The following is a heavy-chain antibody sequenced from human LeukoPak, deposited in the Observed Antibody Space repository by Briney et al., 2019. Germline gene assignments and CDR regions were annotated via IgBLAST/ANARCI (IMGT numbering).Heavy chain of an antibody. CDR3: AKDQGSCRGFQH. CDR1: GFTFSSYG. J-gene: IGHJ1*01. CDR2: IRYDGSNK. V-gene: IGHV3-30*02. D-gene: IGHD3-10*01. Sequence: GGSLRLSCAASGFTFSSYGMHWVRQAPGKGLEWVAFIRYDGSNKYYADSVKGRFTISRDNSKNTLYLQMNSLRAEDTAVYYCAKDQGSCRGFQHWGQGTLVTVSS.